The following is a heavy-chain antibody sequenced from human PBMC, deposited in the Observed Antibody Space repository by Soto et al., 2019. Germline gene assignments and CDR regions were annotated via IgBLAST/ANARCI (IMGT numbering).Heavy chain of an antibody. CDR2: INHSGST. V-gene: IGHV4-34*01. Sequence: SETLSLTCAVYGGSFSGYYWSWIRQPPGKGLEWIGEINHSGSTNYNPSLKSRVTISVDTSKNQFSLKLSSVTAADTAVYYCARGTQYYDFWSGYYTGGHFDYWGQGTLVTVSS. CDR1: GGSFSGYY. CDR3: ARGTQYYDFWSGYYTGGHFDY. D-gene: IGHD3-3*01. J-gene: IGHJ4*02.